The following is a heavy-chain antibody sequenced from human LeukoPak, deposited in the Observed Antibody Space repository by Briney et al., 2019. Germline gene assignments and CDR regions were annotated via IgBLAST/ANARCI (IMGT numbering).Heavy chain of an antibody. CDR1: GYTFSDYY. Sequence: GASVKVSCKASGYTFSDYYMHWVRQAPGQGLEWMGWNNPLSGGTNYGQKFQGRVTMTRDTSISTAYMELSRLISGDTAVYYCARVVGLQDIVVVPAAVLFDYWGQGTLVTVSS. CDR3: ARVVGLQDIVVVPAAVLFDY. D-gene: IGHD2-2*01. CDR2: NNPLSGGT. V-gene: IGHV1-2*02. J-gene: IGHJ4*02.